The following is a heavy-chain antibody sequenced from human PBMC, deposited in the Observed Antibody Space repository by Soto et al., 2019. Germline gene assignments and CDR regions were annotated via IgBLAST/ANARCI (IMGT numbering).Heavy chain of an antibody. CDR3: ARLDDCSSTSCYRWWLYP. CDR2: IYYSGST. Sequence: SETLSLTCTVSGGSISSYYWSWIRQPPGKGLEWIGYIYYSGSTNYNPSLKSRVTISVDTSKNQFSLKLSSVTAADTAVYYCARLDDCSSTSCYRWWLYPWGQGTLVTVSS. V-gene: IGHV4-59*08. J-gene: IGHJ5*02. D-gene: IGHD2-2*01. CDR1: GGSISSYY.